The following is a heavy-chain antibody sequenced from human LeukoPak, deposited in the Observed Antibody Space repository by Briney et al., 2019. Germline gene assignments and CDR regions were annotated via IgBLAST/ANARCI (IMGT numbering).Heavy chain of an antibody. CDR3: AKAPYSSSWFNYFDY. D-gene: IGHD6-13*01. Sequence: PGWSLRLSCAASGFTFSSYAMSWVRQAPGKGLEWVSAISGSGGSTYYADSVKGRFTISRDNSKNTLYLQMNSLRAEDTAVYYCAKAPYSSSWFNYFDYWGQGTLVTVSS. V-gene: IGHV3-23*01. CDR1: GFTFSSYA. J-gene: IGHJ4*02. CDR2: ISGSGGST.